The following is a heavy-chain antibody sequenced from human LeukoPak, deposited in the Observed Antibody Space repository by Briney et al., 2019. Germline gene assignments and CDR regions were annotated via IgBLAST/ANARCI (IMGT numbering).Heavy chain of an antibody. CDR3: ARVLRYCSGGNCYSGGLGYMDV. J-gene: IGHJ6*03. Sequence: GGSLRPSCAASGFTFNMYTMNWVRQAPGKGLEWASSISSSSSYIYYADSVKGRFTISRDNAKNSLFLQMNSLRAEDTAVYYCARVLRYCSGGNCYSGGLGYMDVWGKGTTVTISS. V-gene: IGHV3-21*04. D-gene: IGHD2-15*01. CDR2: ISSSSSYI. CDR1: GFTFNMYT.